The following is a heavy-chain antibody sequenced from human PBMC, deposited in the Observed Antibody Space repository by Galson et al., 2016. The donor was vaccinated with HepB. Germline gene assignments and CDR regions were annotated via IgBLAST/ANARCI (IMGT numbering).Heavy chain of an antibody. J-gene: IGHJ6*03. V-gene: IGHV3-23*01. CDR3: ARSEAPSYFYFMDV. CDR2: ISGSGVTT. Sequence: SLRLSCAGSGSTFSKHAVSWVRQAPGKGLEWVSGISGSGVTTSYADSVEGRFTVSRDNSKNTLYLQMNSLRVDDTAVYYCARSEAPSYFYFMDVWGKGTTVTVSS. CDR1: GSTFSKHA.